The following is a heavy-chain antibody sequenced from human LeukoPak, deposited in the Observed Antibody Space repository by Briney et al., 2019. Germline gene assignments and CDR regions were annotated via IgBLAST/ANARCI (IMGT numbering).Heavy chain of an antibody. CDR2: INGDGSSA. V-gene: IGHV3-74*01. CDR3: ARPQHGDLYAFDI. J-gene: IGHJ3*02. CDR1: GFTFSGDW. D-gene: IGHD4-17*01. Sequence: GGSLRLSCAASGFTFSGDWMHWVRQAPGKRLVWVSRINGDGSSATYADSVKGRFTISRDNAKNTVYLQMNSLRAEDTAVYYCARPQHGDLYAFDIWGQGTMVTVSS.